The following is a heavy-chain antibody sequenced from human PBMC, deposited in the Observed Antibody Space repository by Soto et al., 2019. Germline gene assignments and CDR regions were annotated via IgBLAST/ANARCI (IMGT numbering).Heavy chain of an antibody. V-gene: IGHV2-5*01. Sequence: QITLKESGPTLVKPTQTLTLTCTFSGFSLSTSGLGVGWIRQPPGKALEWLGIIYWYDDKPYSPSLRSRFTINKDTSKNQLFLTMTNRDPVDTATYYCAQAYNYNCFHDGFDIWGQGTMVTVSS. CDR3: AQAYNYNCFHDGFDI. D-gene: IGHD1-1*01. CDR2: IYWYDDK. J-gene: IGHJ3*02. CDR1: GFSLSTSGLG.